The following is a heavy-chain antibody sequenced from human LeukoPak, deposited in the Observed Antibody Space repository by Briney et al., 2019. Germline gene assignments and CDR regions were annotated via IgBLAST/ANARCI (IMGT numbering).Heavy chain of an antibody. CDR3: ARDHCSSTSCYGFDY. CDR1: GGSVSSGSYY. V-gene: IGHV4-61*01. J-gene: IGHJ4*02. CDR2: IYYSGST. Sequence: SETLSLTCTVSGGSVSSGSYYWSWIRQPPGKGLEWIGCIYYSGSTNYNPSLKSRVTISVDTSKNQFSLRLSSVTAADTAVYYCARDHCSSTSCYGFDYWGQGTLVTVSS. D-gene: IGHD2-2*01.